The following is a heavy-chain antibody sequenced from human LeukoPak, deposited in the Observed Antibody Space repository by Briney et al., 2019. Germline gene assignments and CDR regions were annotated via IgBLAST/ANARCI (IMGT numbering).Heavy chain of an antibody. V-gene: IGHV3-23*01. CDR2: ISSSDPNT. Sequence: GGSLRLSCTASGFTFNRYAMSWVRQAPGKGLEWVSAISSSDPNTYYADSVRGRFTISRDNSKNTLYLQMNSLRAEDTAVYYCAKEGSAWYNLDRWGQGTLVTVSS. CDR1: GFTFNRYA. J-gene: IGHJ5*02. D-gene: IGHD6-19*01. CDR3: AKEGSAWYNLDR.